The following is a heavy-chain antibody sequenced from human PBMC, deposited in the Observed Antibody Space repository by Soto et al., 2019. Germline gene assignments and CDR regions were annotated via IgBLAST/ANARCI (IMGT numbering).Heavy chain of an antibody. J-gene: IGHJ4*02. CDR1: GGSIASYY. CDR3: VRDCSAGSCYFLFDY. CDR2: IYSSGGA. Sequence: PSETLSLTCTVSGGSIASYYWSWIRQSAGKGLEWIGRIYSSGGADYNPSLKSRVTMSVDTSKSQFSLMLSSVTAADTAVYYCVRDCSAGSCYFLFDYWGQGTLVTVSS. V-gene: IGHV4-4*07. D-gene: IGHD2-15*01.